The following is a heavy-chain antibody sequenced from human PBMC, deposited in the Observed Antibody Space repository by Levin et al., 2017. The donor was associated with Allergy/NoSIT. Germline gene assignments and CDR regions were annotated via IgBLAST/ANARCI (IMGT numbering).Heavy chain of an antibody. CDR3: ARGGARYCSSTSCSDYYYGMDV. CDR1: GFTFSSYS. J-gene: IGHJ6*02. CDR2: ISSSSSYI. V-gene: IGHV3-21*01. D-gene: IGHD2-2*01. Sequence: SCAASGFTFSSYSMNWVRQAPGKGLEWVSSISSSSSYIYYADSVKGRFTISRDNAKNSLYLQMNSLRAEDTAVYYCARGGARYCSSTSCSDYYYGMDVWGQGTTVTVSS.